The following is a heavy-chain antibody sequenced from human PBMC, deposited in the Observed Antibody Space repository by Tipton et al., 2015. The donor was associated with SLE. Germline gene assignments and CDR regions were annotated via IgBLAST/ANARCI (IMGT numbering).Heavy chain of an antibody. CDR2: INPSGGSR. Sequence: QLVQSGPEVKKPGASVEVSCKASGYIFTSYHMHWVRQAPGQGLEWMGMINPSGGSRSYAQKFQGRVTMTRDTSTSTVYMELSSLRSEDTAVYYCARSDDFWSGYLDYWGQGTLVTVSS. D-gene: IGHD3-3*01. V-gene: IGHV1-46*01. CDR3: ARSDDFWSGYLDY. CDR1: GYIFTSYH. J-gene: IGHJ4*02.